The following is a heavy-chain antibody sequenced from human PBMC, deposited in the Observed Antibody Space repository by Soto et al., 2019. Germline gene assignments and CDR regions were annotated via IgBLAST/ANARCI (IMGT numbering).Heavy chain of an antibody. D-gene: IGHD3-9*01. Sequence: ASETLSLTCTVSGDSVSSGSYYWNWIRQPPGKGLEWIGYVYYSGSTNYNPSLKSRVTISIDTSKNKLSLKLRSVTPADTAVYYCSRDRSDWLLSDHWGPGPLFTVSS. V-gene: IGHV4-61*01. J-gene: IGHJ4*02. CDR3: SRDRSDWLLSDH. CDR1: GDSVSSGSYY. CDR2: VYYSGST.